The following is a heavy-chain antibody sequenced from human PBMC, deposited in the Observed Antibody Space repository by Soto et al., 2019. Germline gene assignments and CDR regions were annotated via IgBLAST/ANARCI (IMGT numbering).Heavy chain of an antibody. Sequence: GGSLRLSCAASGFTFSNYSMNWVRQAPGKGLEWVSYISSSSSTIYYADSVKGRFTISRDNAKNSLYLQMNSLRAEDTAVYYCARGLLVVVAANSWFDPWGQGTLVTVSS. CDR2: ISSSSSTI. V-gene: IGHV3-48*01. D-gene: IGHD2-15*01. CDR1: GFTFSNYS. CDR3: ARGLLVVVAANSWFDP. J-gene: IGHJ5*02.